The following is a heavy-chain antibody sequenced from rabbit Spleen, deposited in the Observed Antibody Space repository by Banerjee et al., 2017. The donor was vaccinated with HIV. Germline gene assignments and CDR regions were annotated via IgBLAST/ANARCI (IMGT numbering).Heavy chain of an antibody. CDR1: GFSFSSSYW. D-gene: IGHD2-1*01. CDR3: VRDIGYDDYSAKGYFNL. J-gene: IGHJ4*01. CDR2: IYAGSSGST. Sequence: QSLEESGGDLVKPGASLALTCTASGFSFSSSYWICWVRQAPGKGLEWIACIYAGSSGSTYYASWVDGRFTISSHNAQNTLYLQLNSLTAADTATYFCVRDIGYDDYSAKGYFNLWGPGTLVTVS. V-gene: IGHV1S40*01.